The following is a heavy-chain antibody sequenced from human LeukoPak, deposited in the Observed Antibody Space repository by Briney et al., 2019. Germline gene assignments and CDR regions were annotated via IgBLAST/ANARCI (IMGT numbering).Heavy chain of an antibody. CDR2: ISGSGANT. Sequence: PGGSLRLSCAASGFTYSSYAMSWVRQAPGKGLEWVSAISGSGANTYYADSVKGRFTISRDNSKNTLYLQMNSLRAEGTAVIYCARGWIHSGSALDSWGQGTLVTVPS. J-gene: IGHJ4*02. CDR1: GFTYSSYA. V-gene: IGHV3-23*01. CDR3: ARGWIHSGSALDS. D-gene: IGHD1-26*01.